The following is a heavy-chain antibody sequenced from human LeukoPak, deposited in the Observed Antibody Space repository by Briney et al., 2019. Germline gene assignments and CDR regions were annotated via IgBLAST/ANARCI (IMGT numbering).Heavy chain of an antibody. V-gene: IGHV3-23*01. CDR2: ISGSGGST. CDR3: AKGGSYSLSHAFDI. Sequence: PGGSLRLSCVASGFTFSTYGMSWVRQAPGKGLEWVSAISGSGGSTYYADSVKGRFTISRDNSKNTLYLQMNSLRAEDTAVYYCAKGGSYSLSHAFDIWGQGTMVTASS. CDR1: GFTFSTYG. D-gene: IGHD1-26*01. J-gene: IGHJ3*02.